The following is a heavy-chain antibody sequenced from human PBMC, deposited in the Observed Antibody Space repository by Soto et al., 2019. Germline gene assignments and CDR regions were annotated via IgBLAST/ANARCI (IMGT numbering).Heavy chain of an antibody. V-gene: IGHV3-23*01. CDR3: AKNSGWFNT. CDR2: IGGGGETT. CDR1: GFSFSTTD. Sequence: FQVMQSGGGFVQPGGSLGLACAASGFSFSTTDMSWVRQAPGKGLEWVSTIGGGGETTYYADSVKGRFTISRDNSKNTVYLQMDGLRVDDTALYYCAKNSGWFNTWGQGDLVTVSS. D-gene: IGHD3-10*01. J-gene: IGHJ5*02.